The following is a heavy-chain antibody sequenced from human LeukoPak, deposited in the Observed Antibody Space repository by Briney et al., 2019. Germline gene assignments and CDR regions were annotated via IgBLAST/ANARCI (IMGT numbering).Heavy chain of an antibody. V-gene: IGHV4-39*01. Sequence: SETLSLTCTVSGGSISSSSYYWGWIRQPPGKGLEWIGSIYYSGSTYYNPSLKSRVTISVDTSKNQFSLKLNSVTAADTAVYYRATRDGDRAAAGDYWGQGTLVTVSS. CDR2: IYYSGST. J-gene: IGHJ4*02. CDR1: GGSISSSSYY. D-gene: IGHD6-13*01. CDR3: ATRDGDRAAAGDY.